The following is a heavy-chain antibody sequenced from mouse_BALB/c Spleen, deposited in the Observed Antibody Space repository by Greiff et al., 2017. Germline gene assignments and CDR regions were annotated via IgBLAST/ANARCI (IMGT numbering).Heavy chain of an antibody. D-gene: IGHD4-1*01. V-gene: IGHV3-6*02. CDR3: AREGWDDY. J-gene: IGHJ2*01. Sequence: DVKLQESGPGLVKPSQSLSLTCSVTGYSITSGYYWNWIRQFPGNKLEWMGYISYDGSNNYNPSLKNRISITRDTSKNQFFLKLNSVTTEDTATYYCAREGWDDYWGQGTTLTVSS. CDR1: GYSITSGYY. CDR2: ISYDGSN.